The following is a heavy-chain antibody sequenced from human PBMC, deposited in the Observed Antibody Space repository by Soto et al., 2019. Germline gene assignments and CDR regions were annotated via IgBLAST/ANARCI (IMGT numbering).Heavy chain of an antibody. J-gene: IGHJ1*01. Sequence: EVQLLASGGGWVQPGGSLRLSCAASGFTFRNYAMTWVRQAPGKGLEWVSVISGGGDETYDADSVKGRFTISRDNSKNTLFLHMVNMSGEDTALYYCVKDGEAYDGVWDYFDHWGQG. CDR2: ISGGGDET. CDR1: GFTFRNYA. CDR3: VKDGEAYDGVWDYFDH. V-gene: IGHV3-23*01. D-gene: IGHD3-16*01.